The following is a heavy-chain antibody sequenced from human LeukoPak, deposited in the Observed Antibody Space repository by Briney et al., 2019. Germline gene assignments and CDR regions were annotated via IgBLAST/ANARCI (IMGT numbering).Heavy chain of an antibody. CDR3: TTEERVSSGYCSGGSCYIDY. D-gene: IGHD2-15*01. CDR1: AFTFSNAW. CDR2: IKSKTDGGTT. Sequence: GGYLRLSCAASAFTFSNAWMNWVRQAPGKGLEWVGRIKSKTDGGTTDYAAPVKGRFTISRDDSKNTLYLQMNSLKTEDTAVHYCTTEERVSSGYCSGGSCYIDYWGQGTLVTVSS. J-gene: IGHJ4*02. V-gene: IGHV3-15*01.